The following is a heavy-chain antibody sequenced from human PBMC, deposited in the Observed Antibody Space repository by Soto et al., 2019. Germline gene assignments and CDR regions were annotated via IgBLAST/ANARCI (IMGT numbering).Heavy chain of an antibody. V-gene: IGHV4-31*11. D-gene: IGHD6-19*01. Sequence: SETLSLTCVVSGAYISGADSYWFWIRKPPGKGLEWIGYIAYSGDTYYNPSLRRRVTISADRSENKFSLTLKSVTAADTAVYYCARGLRIAVADPFDYWGQGTLVTVSS. CDR1: GAYISGADSY. J-gene: IGHJ4*02. CDR2: IAYSGDT. CDR3: ARGLRIAVADPFDY.